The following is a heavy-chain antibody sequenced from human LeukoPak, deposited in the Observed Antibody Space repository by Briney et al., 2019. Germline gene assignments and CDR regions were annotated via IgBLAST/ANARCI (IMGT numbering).Heavy chain of an antibody. J-gene: IGHJ4*02. D-gene: IGHD1-26*01. Sequence: AASVKVSCKASGYIFNSYGISWVRQAPGQGLEWMGWISDFNGNTNYAQKFQGRVTMTTGTSTNTAYMELRSLSSDDTAVYFCARDAVGANGVFDYWGQGTLVTVSS. V-gene: IGHV1-18*01. CDR2: ISDFNGNT. CDR3: ARDAVGANGVFDY. CDR1: GYIFNSYG.